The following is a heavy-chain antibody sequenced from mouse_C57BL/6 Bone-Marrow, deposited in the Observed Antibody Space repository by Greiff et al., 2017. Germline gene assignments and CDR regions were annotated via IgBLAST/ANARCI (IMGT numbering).Heavy chain of an antibody. V-gene: IGHV5-9-1*02. J-gene: IGHJ2*01. CDR1: GFTFSSYA. Sequence: EVKVVESGEGLVKPGGSLKLSCAASGFTFSSYAMSWVRQTPEKRLEWVAYISSGGDYIYYADTVKGRFTISRDNARNTLYLKMSSLKSKDTAMDYCTRERYYGSSSVGYFDYWGQGTTLTVSS. CDR2: ISSGGDYI. CDR3: TRERYYGSSSVGYFDY. D-gene: IGHD1-1*01.